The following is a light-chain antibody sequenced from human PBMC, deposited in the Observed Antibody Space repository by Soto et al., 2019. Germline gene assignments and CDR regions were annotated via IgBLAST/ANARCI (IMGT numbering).Light chain of an antibody. CDR3: LQSNNWPPLT. V-gene: IGKV3-15*01. CDR2: GAS. CDR1: QSVSSN. J-gene: IGKJ4*01. Sequence: EIVMTQSPATLSVSPGERATLSCRASQSVSSNLAWYQQKPGQAPRLLIYGASTRATGIPARFSGSGSGTEFTLTISSLQPAHFAVYLCLQSNNWPPLTFGGGTKVEIK.